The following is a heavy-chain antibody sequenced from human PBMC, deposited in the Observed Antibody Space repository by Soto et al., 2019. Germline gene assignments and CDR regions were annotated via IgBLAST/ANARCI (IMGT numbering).Heavy chain of an antibody. J-gene: IGHJ4*02. V-gene: IGHV1-46*01. D-gene: IGHD2-21*02. CDR1: GDTFTDYY. Sequence: QVQLVQSGAEVKKPGASVTVSCKASGDTFTDYYIHWVRQAPGPGLEWMGTVNPSGGHTTYAQHFLGRMTMTRDTSTSTLYMELTSLTSEDTAVYYCARGGHVVVVTAALDYWGQGTLVTVSS. CDR2: VNPSGGHT. CDR3: ARGGHVVVVTAALDY.